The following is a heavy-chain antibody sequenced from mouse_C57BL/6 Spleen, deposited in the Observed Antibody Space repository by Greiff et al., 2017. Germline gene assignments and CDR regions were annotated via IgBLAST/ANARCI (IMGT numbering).Heavy chain of an antibody. CDR3: ARENYGSSYDAMDY. CDR2: INPYNGDT. J-gene: IGHJ4*01. V-gene: IGHV1-20*01. D-gene: IGHD1-1*01. CDR1: GYSFTGYF. Sequence: EVQLQQSGPELVKPGDSVKISCKASGYSFTGYFMNWVMQSHGKSLEWIGRINPYNGDTFYNQKFKGKATLTVDKSSSTAHMELRSLTSEDSAVYYCARENYGSSYDAMDYWGQGTSVTVSS.